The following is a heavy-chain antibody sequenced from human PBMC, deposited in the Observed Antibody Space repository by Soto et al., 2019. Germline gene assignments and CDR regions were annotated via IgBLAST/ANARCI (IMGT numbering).Heavy chain of an antibody. D-gene: IGHD2-21*02. CDR3: AGGVTDATRGDH. Sequence: QVQLVQSGAEVKKPGSSVKVSCKASGGTFTSYTINLVRQAPGQGLEWMGRIITILDTANYAQTFQGRVTVTADKSTGTAVMELTSLRAEGTAVYYCAGGVTDATRGDHWGQGPLVTVSS. V-gene: IGHV1-69*08. CDR2: IITILDTA. J-gene: IGHJ4*02. CDR1: GGTFTSYT.